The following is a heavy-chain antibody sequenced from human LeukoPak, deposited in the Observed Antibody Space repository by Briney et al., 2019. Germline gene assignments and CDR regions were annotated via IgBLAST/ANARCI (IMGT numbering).Heavy chain of an antibody. J-gene: IGHJ4*02. V-gene: IGHV3-30*18. D-gene: IGHD1-14*01. CDR3: AKDGKKWQEPLES. CDR1: GFTFSSYG. Sequence: PGGSLRLSCAASGFTFSSYGMHWVPQAPGKGLEWVAVISYDGSNKFYPDSVRGRFTISRDNSNLYLQMNSLRAEDTAVYYCAKDGKKWQEPLESWGQGTLVIVSS. CDR2: ISYDGSNK.